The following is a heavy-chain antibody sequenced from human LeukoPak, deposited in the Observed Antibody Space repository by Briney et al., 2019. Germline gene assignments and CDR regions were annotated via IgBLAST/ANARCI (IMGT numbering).Heavy chain of an antibody. Sequence: GGSLRLSCAASGFIFRSYWMGWVRQVPGKGLEWVANIREDGIAKYYVDSVRGAKEYVDSVRGRFTISRDNAKNSLYLQVNSLRVEDTAVYYCARGDFWNSYYLFDYWGQGTLVTVSS. CDR3: ARGDFWNSYYLFDY. V-gene: IGHV3-7*04. CDR2: IREDGIAK. CDR1: GFIFRSYW. D-gene: IGHD3-3*01. J-gene: IGHJ4*02.